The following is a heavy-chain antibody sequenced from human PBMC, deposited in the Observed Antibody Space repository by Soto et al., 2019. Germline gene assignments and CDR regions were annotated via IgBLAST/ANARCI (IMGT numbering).Heavy chain of an antibody. D-gene: IGHD3-22*01. CDR2: ISGSGGST. CDR1: GFTFSSYA. V-gene: IGHV3-23*01. CDR3: ARETYYYDSSGREYPYGMDV. Sequence: PGGSLRLACAASGFTFSSYAMSWVRQAPGKGLEWVSAISGSGGSTYYADSVKGRFTISRDNSKNTLYLQMNSLRAEDTAVYYCARETYYYDSSGREYPYGMDVWGQGATVTVSS. J-gene: IGHJ6*02.